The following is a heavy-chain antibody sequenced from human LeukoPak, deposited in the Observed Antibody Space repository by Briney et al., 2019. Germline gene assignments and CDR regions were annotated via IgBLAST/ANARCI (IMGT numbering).Heavy chain of an antibody. CDR2: ISSSSSYI. D-gene: IGHD6-13*01. Sequence: GGSLRLSCAASGFTFSSYSMNWVRQAPGKGLEWVSSISSSSSYIYYADSVKGRFTISRDNAKNSLYLQMNSLRAEDTAVYYCARDPIPYSSSWYDLFDYWGQGTLVTVSS. J-gene: IGHJ4*02. CDR3: ARDPIPYSSSWYDLFDY. CDR1: GFTFSSYS. V-gene: IGHV3-21*01.